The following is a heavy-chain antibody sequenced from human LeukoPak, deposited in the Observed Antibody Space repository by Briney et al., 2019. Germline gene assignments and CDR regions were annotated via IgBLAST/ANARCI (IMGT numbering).Heavy chain of an antibody. CDR2: IYTSGST. Sequence: SETLSLTCTVSGGSISSGSYYWSWIRQPAGKGLEWIGRIYTSGSTNYNPSLKSRVTISVDTSKNQFSLKLSSVTAADTAVYYCARSSRLGELSSSPFDYWGQGTLVTVSS. J-gene: IGHJ4*02. CDR1: GGSISSGSYY. CDR3: ARSSRLGELSSSPFDY. V-gene: IGHV4-61*02. D-gene: IGHD3-16*02.